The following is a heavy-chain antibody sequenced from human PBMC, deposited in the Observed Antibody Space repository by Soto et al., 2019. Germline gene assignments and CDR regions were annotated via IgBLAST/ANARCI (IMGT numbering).Heavy chain of an antibody. J-gene: IGHJ4*02. CDR2: ISSTTNYI. CDR1: GFTFTRYS. V-gene: IGHV3-21*06. D-gene: IGHD3-10*01. CDR3: GEEPEAFPSNFDS. Sequence: GGSLRLSCAASGFTFTRYSMNWVRQAPGKGLEWVSSISSTTNYIYYGDSMKGRFTISRDNAKNSLYLEMNSLRAEDTAVYYCGEEPEAFPSNFDSGAQGTRSPSPQ.